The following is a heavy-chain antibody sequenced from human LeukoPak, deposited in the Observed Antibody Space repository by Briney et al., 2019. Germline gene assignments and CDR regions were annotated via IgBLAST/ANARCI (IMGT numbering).Heavy chain of an antibody. CDR3: ARDGYYDSSGHPHDAFDI. D-gene: IGHD3-22*01. Sequence: PSETLSLTCTVSGGSISSYYWSWIRQPPGKGLEWIGYIYYSGSTNYNPSLKSRVTISVDTSKNQFSLKLSSVTAADTAVYYCARDGYYDSSGHPHDAFDIWGQGTMVTVSS. J-gene: IGHJ3*02. V-gene: IGHV4-59*01. CDR2: IYYSGST. CDR1: GGSISSYY.